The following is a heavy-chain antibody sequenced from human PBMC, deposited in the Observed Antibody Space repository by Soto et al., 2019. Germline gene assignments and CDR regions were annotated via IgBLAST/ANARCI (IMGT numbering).Heavy chain of an antibody. J-gene: IGHJ4*02. D-gene: IGHD3-16*02. Sequence: DVQLLESGGGLVQPGGSLRLSCGGSGFSFSDYGMSWVRQAPGKGLEWVSGISGSGDNTFYADSVKGRFTISRDNSKNTLYLQMNTLRVGDTAVYHCAKDSSVTFGGILGDFDYWGQGTLVTVSS. V-gene: IGHV3-23*01. CDR1: GFSFSDYG. CDR2: ISGSGDNT. CDR3: AKDSSVTFGGILGDFDY.